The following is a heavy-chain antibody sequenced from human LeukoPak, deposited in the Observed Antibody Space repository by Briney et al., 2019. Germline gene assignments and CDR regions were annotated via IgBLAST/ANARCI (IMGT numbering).Heavy chain of an antibody. CDR3: ARVFCSGDRCKSPYNWLHP. Sequence: PSETLSLTCTVSGGSISSGGYYWSWIRQHPGKGLEWIGYIYYSGSTYYNPSLKSRVTISVDTSKSQFSLTLNSVTAADTAVYHCARVFCSGDRCKSPYNWLHPWSQGTLVTVSS. V-gene: IGHV4-31*03. J-gene: IGHJ5*02. CDR1: GGSISSGGYY. D-gene: IGHD2-15*01. CDR2: IYYSGST.